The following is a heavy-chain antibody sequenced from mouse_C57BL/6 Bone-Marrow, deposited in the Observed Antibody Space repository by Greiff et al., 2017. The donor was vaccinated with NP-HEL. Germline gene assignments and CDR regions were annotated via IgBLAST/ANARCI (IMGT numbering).Heavy chain of an antibody. CDR2: INPNYGTT. CDR3: ARDRWDGYDLYAMDY. D-gene: IGHD2-2*01. CDR1: GYSFTDYN. V-gene: IGHV1-39*01. Sequence: VQLKESGPELVKPGASVKISCKASGYSFTDYNMNWVKQRNGKSLEWIGVINPNYGTTSYNQKFKGKATLTVDQSSSTAYMQLNSLTSEDSAVYYCARDRWDGYDLYAMDYWGQGTSVTVSS. J-gene: IGHJ4*01.